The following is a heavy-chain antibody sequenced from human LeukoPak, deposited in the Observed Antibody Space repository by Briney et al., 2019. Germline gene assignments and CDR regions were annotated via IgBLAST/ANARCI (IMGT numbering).Heavy chain of an antibody. CDR1: GYTLCSYC. CDR3: ARDEGYSYGTYWYFDL. D-gene: IGHD5-18*01. V-gene: IGHV3-74*01. Sequence: PGGSLRLSCTASGYTLCSYCMHWVRQAPGKGLVWVSRMNSDGSSTVYGDCGKARFPISRDNSKTTLYLQMNSLRAEDTAVYYCARDEGYSYGTYWYFDLWGRGTLVTVSS. J-gene: IGHJ2*01. CDR2: MNSDGSST.